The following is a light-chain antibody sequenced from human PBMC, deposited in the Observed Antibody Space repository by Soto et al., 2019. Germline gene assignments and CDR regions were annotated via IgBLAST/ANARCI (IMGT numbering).Light chain of an antibody. J-gene: IGKJ1*01. CDR2: DTS. V-gene: IGKV3-15*01. CDR3: QEYIQWPPGM. CDR1: QFVSSR. Sequence: DIVVTQSPATLSASPGEGVTLSCRASQFVSSRLAWYQRRPGQVPRLLIYDTSTRAPGISARFSGSGSGTEFTLTISSLQSEDFAVYYCQEYIQWPPGMFGPGTTVDIK.